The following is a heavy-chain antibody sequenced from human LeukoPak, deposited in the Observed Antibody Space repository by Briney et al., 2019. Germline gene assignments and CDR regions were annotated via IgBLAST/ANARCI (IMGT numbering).Heavy chain of an antibody. CDR3: AIDRAGYCSSTSCYWAFDY. D-gene: IGHD2-2*01. CDR1: GYTFTGYY. V-gene: IGHV1-2*06. J-gene: IGHJ4*02. Sequence: GASVKVSCKASGYTFTGYYMHWVRQAPGQGLEWMGRINPNSGGTNYAQKFQGRVTMTSDTSISTAYMELSRLRSDDTAVYYCAIDRAGYCSSTSCYWAFDYWGQGTLVTVSS. CDR2: INPNSGGT.